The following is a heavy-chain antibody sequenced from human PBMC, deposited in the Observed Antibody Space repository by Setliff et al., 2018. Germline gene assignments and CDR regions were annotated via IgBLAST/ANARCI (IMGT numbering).Heavy chain of an antibody. D-gene: IGHD3-10*01. CDR3: ARRWNFGPYGSGIHDGFDM. Sequence: PSETLSLTCSVYGESFSNNYWSWIRQPPGKGLEWIGEINHYGSTNYKSSLRSRVTISLDTSENQFSLKLNSVTAADTAVYYCARRWNFGPYGSGIHDGFDMWGQGTMVTVSS. CDR2: INHYGST. CDR1: GESFSNNY. V-gene: IGHV4-34*01. J-gene: IGHJ3*02.